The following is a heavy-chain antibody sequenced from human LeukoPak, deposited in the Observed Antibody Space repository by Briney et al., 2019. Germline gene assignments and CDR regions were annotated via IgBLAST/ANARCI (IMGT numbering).Heavy chain of an antibody. CDR3: ARGYPPYYYDSSGDYYYMDV. CDR2: ISSSSYI. Sequence: GGSLRLSCAASGFTFSSYSMNWVRQAPGKGLEWVSSISSSSYIYYADSVKGRFTISRDNAKNSLYLQMNSLRAEDTAVYYCARGYPPYYYDSSGDYYYMDVWGKGTTVTVSS. D-gene: IGHD3-22*01. J-gene: IGHJ6*03. CDR1: GFTFSSYS. V-gene: IGHV3-21*01.